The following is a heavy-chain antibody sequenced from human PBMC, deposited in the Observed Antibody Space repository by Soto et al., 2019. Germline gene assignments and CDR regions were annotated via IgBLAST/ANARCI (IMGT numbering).Heavy chain of an antibody. CDR2: IYYSGST. CDR1: GGSISSGGYY. CDR3: ARGGRRSPGMDV. J-gene: IGHJ6*02. Sequence: QVQLQESGPGLVKPSQTLSLTCTVSGGSISSGGYYWSWIRQHPGKGLDWIGYIYYSGSTYYKPSLKSRVTISVDPSKNQFSLKLSSVTAADTAVYYCARGGRRSPGMDVWGQGTTVTVSS. V-gene: IGHV4-31*03.